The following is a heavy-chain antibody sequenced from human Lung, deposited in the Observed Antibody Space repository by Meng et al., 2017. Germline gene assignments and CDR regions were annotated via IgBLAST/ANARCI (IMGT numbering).Heavy chain of an antibody. CDR1: GCTFTSYA. CDR2: INAGNGNT. CDR3: ARGEGYCTNGVCSPGY. Sequence: QVQLVQSGAEVKKPGASVKVSCKASGCTFTSYAMHWVRQAPGQRLEWMGWINAGNGNTKYSQKFQGRVTITRDTSASTAYMELSSLRSEDTAVYYCARGEGYCTNGVCSPGYWGQGTLVTVSS. V-gene: IGHV1-3*01. D-gene: IGHD2-8*01. J-gene: IGHJ4*02.